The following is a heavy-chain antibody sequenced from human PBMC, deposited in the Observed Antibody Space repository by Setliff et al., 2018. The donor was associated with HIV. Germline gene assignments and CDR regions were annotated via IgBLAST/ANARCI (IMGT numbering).Heavy chain of an antibody. J-gene: IGHJ6*03. D-gene: IGHD6-13*01. CDR3: ARLRQQPYYYMDV. CDR1: GGSFHSYY. Sequence: PSETLSLTCAVYGGSFHSYYWTWIRQSPGKGLEWIGSIHHSGDTTYNPSLKSRVTLSIHTSKIQFSLRLTSVTAADTAVYYCARLRQQPYYYMDVWGKGTTVTVSS. CDR2: IHHSGDT. V-gene: IGHV4-34*01.